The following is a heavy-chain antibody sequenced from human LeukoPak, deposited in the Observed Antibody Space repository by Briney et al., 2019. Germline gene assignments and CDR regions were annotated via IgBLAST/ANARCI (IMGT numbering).Heavy chain of an antibody. V-gene: IGHV1-69*05. CDR2: IIPIFGTA. CDR1: GGTFSSYA. Sequence: GASVKVSCKASGGTFSSYAISWVRQAPGQGLEWMGGIIPIFGTANYAQKFQGRVTITTDESTSSAYMELSSLRAEDTAVYYCARGRVADTYYYYYNMVVWREGTTVSVPS. J-gene: IGHJ6*03. D-gene: IGHD6-13*01. CDR3: ARGRVADTYYYYYNMVV.